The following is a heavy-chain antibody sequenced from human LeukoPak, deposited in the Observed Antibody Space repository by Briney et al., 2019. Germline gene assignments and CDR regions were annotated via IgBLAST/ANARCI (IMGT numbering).Heavy chain of an antibody. CDR3: ARDPLEYYDFWSGYWGALSMDV. J-gene: IGHJ6*03. V-gene: IGHV4-39*07. Sequence: SETLSLTCTVSGGSISSSSYYWGWIRQPPGKGLEWIGSIYYSGSTYYNPSLKSRVTISVDTSKNQFSLKLSSVTAADTAVYYCARDPLEYYDFWSGYWGALSMDVWGKGTTVTVSS. CDR2: IYYSGST. D-gene: IGHD3-3*01. CDR1: GGSISSSSYY.